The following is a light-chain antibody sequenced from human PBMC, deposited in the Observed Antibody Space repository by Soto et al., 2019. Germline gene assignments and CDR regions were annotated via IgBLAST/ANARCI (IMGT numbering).Light chain of an antibody. Sequence: DIQMTQSPSSVSASVGDRVTITCRASQDISSWLAWYQHKPGKAPSLLIYAASSLPSGVPSRFRGSGSGTDFALAIAGLQSEDFATYYCQQDNRCPLTFGGGTKVEIK. CDR1: QDISSW. V-gene: IGKV1-12*01. CDR2: AAS. CDR3: QQDNRCPLT. J-gene: IGKJ4*01.